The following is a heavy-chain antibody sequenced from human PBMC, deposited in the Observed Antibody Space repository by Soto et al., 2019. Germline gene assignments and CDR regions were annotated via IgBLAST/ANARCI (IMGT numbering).Heavy chain of an antibody. Sequence: ASLKVYCKASGYTFTSYDINWVRQATGQGLEWMGWMNPNSGNTGYAQKFQGRVTMTRNTSISTAYMELSSLRSEDTAVYYCARVDYGDYVGGYCGMDVWGQGTTVTVSS. CDR1: GYTFTSYD. J-gene: IGHJ6*02. CDR3: ARVDYGDYVGGYCGMDV. CDR2: MNPNSGNT. V-gene: IGHV1-8*01. D-gene: IGHD4-17*01.